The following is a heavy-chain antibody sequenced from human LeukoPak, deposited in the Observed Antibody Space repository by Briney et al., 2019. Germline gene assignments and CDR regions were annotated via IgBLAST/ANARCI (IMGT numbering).Heavy chain of an antibody. CDR3: ATYDPNDY. Sequence: GGSLRLSCAASGLTFSSYAMGWVRQAPGKGLEWVSTVSDSGDSTYYADSVEGRFTISRDNSKDALFLQMNSLRAEDTAVYYCATYDPNDYWGQGTLVTVSS. CDR1: GLTFSSYA. D-gene: IGHD2-8*01. CDR2: VSDSGDST. J-gene: IGHJ4*02. V-gene: IGHV3-23*01.